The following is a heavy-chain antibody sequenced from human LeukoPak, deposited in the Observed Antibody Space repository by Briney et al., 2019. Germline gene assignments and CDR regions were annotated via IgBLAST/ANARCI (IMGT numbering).Heavy chain of an antibody. Sequence: PGGSLRLSCAAPGFTFDDYAMHWVRQAPGKGLEWVSGISWNSGSIGYADSVKGRFTISRDNAKNSLCLQMNSLRAEDTALYYCAKKNGYNAFDYWGQGTLVTVSS. D-gene: IGHD5-24*01. CDR3: AKKNGYNAFDY. CDR2: ISWNSGSI. CDR1: GFTFDDYA. J-gene: IGHJ4*02. V-gene: IGHV3-9*01.